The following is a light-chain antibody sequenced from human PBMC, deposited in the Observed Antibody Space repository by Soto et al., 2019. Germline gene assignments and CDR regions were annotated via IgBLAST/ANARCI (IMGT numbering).Light chain of an antibody. V-gene: IGLV2-8*01. CDR2: EVS. CDR1: SSDVGDYNL. CDR3: SSYTSSSTLPYV. J-gene: IGLJ1*01. Sequence: QSVLTQPPSASGSPGQSVTISCTGTSSDVGDYNLVSWYQQHPGRAPKLMIYEVSKRPSGVPDRFSGSKSGNTASLTVSGLRAEDEADYYCSSYTSSSTLPYVFGTGTKVTVL.